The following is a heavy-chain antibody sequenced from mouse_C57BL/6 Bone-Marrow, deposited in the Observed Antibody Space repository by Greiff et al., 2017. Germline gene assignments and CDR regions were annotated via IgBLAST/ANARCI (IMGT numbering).Heavy chain of an antibody. Sequence: QVQLQQPGAELVKPGASVKMSCKASGYTFTSYWITWVKQRPGQGLEWIGDIYPGSGSTNYNEKFKSTATLTVDTSSSTAYIQLSSLTSEDSAVYCWARRLREYAMDCWGGGTSVTVSS. V-gene: IGHV1-55*01. CDR3: ARRLREYAMDC. CDR2: IYPGSGST. CDR1: GYTFTSYW. J-gene: IGHJ4*01. D-gene: IGHD2-4*01.